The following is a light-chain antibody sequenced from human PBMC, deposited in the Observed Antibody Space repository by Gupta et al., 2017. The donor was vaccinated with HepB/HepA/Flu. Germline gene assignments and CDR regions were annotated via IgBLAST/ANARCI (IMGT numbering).Light chain of an antibody. V-gene: IGLV1-44*01. CDR3: AALDDSLNGWV. CDR2: SNI. Sequence: QSVLTQPPSASVTPGQRVTISCSGSSSNIGSNNVIWYQQRPGTAPKLLIYSNIQRPSGVPARFSGSKSVTSVSLAINGLQAEDVADYHCAALDDSLNGWVFGGGTKLTVL. J-gene: IGLJ3*02. CDR1: SSNIGSNN.